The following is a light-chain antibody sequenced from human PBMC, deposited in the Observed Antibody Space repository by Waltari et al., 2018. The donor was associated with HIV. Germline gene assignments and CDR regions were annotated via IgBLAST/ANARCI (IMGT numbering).Light chain of an antibody. V-gene: IGLV2-14*01. CDR3: SSYTSSSTLYV. J-gene: IGLJ1*01. CDR1: SSDVGGYNY. CDR2: AVS. Sequence: QSALTQPASVSGSPGQSITISCTGTSSDVGGYNYVSWYQQPPGKAPKLMIYAVSNLPSGISNRFSGSKSGNTASLTISGLQAEDEADYYCSSYTSSSTLYVFGTGTKVTVL.